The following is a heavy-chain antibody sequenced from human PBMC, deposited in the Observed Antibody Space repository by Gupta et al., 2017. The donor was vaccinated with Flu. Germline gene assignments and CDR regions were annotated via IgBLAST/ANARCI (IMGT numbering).Heavy chain of an antibody. CDR3: ARRGTYYFDF. Sequence: QLRESGPRLLKPSQTLSLTCSVSGGSVDVFSYFWSWIRQHPEKGLEWIGYVHSSGKTYYNPSLRSRLMMSIDTSKNEFSLEVTSVTAADTAMYYCARRGTYYFDFWGQGALVTVSS. V-gene: IGHV4-31*03. D-gene: IGHD1-7*01. CDR2: VHSSGKT. CDR1: GGSVDVFSYF. J-gene: IGHJ4*02.